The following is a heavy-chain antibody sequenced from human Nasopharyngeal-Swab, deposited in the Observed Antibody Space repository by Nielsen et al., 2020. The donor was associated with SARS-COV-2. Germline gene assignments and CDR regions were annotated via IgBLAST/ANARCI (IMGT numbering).Heavy chain of an antibody. D-gene: IGHD2-15*01. CDR3: ARDLGVGCSGGSCYSGWFDP. V-gene: IGHV4-31*03. Sequence: SETLSLTYTVSGGSISSGGYYWSWIRQHPGKGLEWIGYIYYSGSTYYNPSLKSRVTISVDTSKNQFSLKLSSVTAADTAVYYCARDLGVGCSGGSCYSGWFDPWGQGTLVTVSS. J-gene: IGHJ5*02. CDR2: IYYSGST. CDR1: GGSISSGGYY.